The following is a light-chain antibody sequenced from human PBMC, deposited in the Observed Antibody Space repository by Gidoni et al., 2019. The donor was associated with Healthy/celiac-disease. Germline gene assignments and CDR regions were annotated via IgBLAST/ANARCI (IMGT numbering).Light chain of an antibody. Sequence: DIQMTQSPSTLSASVGDRVTITCRASQSISNWLAWYQQKPGKAPKLLIYTASSLESGVPSRFSGSGSGTEFTLTISSLQPDDFATYYCQQYNSYSWTFGQXTKVEIK. V-gene: IGKV1-5*03. J-gene: IGKJ1*01. CDR3: QQYNSYSWT. CDR1: QSISNW. CDR2: TAS.